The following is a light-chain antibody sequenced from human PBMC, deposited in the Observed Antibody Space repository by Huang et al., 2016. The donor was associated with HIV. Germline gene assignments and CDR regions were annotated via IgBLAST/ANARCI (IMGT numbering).Light chain of an antibody. CDR3: QQYYSFLFT. J-gene: IGKJ3*01. Sequence: DIEMTQSPSSLPAAVGDRVTITCRASQDITNYLAWYQLKPGQAPKLLRYAASKLESGVPSRFIGSGSATDYTLTITSLQPEDFATYYCQQYYSFLFTFGPGTTVDV. V-gene: IGKV1-NL1*01. CDR1: QDITNY. CDR2: AAS.